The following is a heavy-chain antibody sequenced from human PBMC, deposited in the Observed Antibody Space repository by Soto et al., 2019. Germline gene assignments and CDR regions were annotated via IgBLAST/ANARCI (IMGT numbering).Heavy chain of an antibody. CDR2: ISSSSSYI. Sequence: EVQLVESGGGLVKPGGSLRLSCAASGFTFSSYSMNWVRQAPGKGLEWVSSISSSSSYIYYADSVKGRFTISRDNAKNSLYLQMNSLRAEDTAVYYCARANTKDSSWSHYYYMDVWGKGTTVTVSS. V-gene: IGHV3-21*01. J-gene: IGHJ6*03. CDR3: ARANTKDSSWSHYYYMDV. CDR1: GFTFSSYS. D-gene: IGHD6-13*01.